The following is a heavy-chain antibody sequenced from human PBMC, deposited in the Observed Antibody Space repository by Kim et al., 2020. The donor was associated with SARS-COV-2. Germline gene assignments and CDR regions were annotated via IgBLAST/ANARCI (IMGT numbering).Heavy chain of an antibody. CDR2: ISGSGGST. CDR1: GFTFSSYA. Sequence: GGSLRLSCAASGFTFSSYAMSWVRQAPGKGLEWVSAISGSGGSTYYADSVQGRFPISRDHSKNTLYPQMNSLRAEDTAVYYRAKTQLTMVQGVIRGLQPYYDYGMAFWGQGTTVTVSS. D-gene: IGHD3-10*01. J-gene: IGHJ6*02. V-gene: IGHV3-23*01. CDR3: AKTQLTMVQGVIRGLQPYYDYGMAF.